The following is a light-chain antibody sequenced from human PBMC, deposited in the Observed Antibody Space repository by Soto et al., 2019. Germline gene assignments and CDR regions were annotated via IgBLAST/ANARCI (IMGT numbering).Light chain of an antibody. Sequence: SYELTQPPSVSVSPGQTATITCSGDKLGDKYVCWYQQEPGQSPVLVIYQDTKRPSGIPERFSGSNSGNTATLTISGTQTMDEADYFCQAWDSSTVVFGGGTKVTVL. CDR2: QDT. CDR1: KLGDKY. J-gene: IGLJ3*02. CDR3: QAWDSSTVV. V-gene: IGLV3-1*01.